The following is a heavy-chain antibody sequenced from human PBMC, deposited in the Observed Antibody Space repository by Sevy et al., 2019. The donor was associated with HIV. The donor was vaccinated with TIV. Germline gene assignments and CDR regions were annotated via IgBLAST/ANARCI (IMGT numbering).Heavy chain of an antibody. V-gene: IGHV1-69*04. J-gene: IGHJ3*02. Sequence: ASVKVSCKASGGTFSSYAISWVRQAPGQGLEWMGRIIPILGIANYAQKFQGRVTITADKSTSTAYMELSSLRSEDTAVYYCARVVGVLGYCSGGSCYHAFDIWCQGTMVTVSS. D-gene: IGHD2-15*01. CDR2: IIPILGIA. CDR1: GGTFSSYA. CDR3: ARVVGVLGYCSGGSCYHAFDI.